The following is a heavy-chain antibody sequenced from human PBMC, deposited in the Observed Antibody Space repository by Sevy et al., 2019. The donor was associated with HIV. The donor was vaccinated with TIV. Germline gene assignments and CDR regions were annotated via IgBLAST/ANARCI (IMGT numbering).Heavy chain of an antibody. CDR3: AREGCSKPHDY. V-gene: IGHV3-23*01. CDR1: GFTFSKYS. CDR2: LSFACGRI. Sequence: GGSLRLSCVASGFTFSKYSMSWVRQTPGKGVEWVSTLSFACGRIKYADSVNGRLTMSRDDSRNTFYLQMDSLRAEETAIYYCAREGCSKPHDYWGQGTLVTVAS. J-gene: IGHJ4*02. D-gene: IGHD2-2*01.